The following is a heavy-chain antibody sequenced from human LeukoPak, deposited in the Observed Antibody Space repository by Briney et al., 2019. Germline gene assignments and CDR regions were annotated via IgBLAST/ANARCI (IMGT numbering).Heavy chain of an antibody. D-gene: IGHD6-13*01. V-gene: IGHV3-30*18. J-gene: IGHJ6*04. CDR3: AKVRGQYSSSWYTRYYYYYGMDV. CDR2: ISYDGSNK. CDR1: GFTFSSYG. Sequence: PGGSLRLSCAASGFTFSSYGMHWVRQAPGEGLEWVAVISYDGSNKYCADSVKGRFTISRDNSKNTLYLQMNSLRAEDTAVYYCAKVRGQYSSSWYTRYYYYYGMDVWGKGTTVTVSS.